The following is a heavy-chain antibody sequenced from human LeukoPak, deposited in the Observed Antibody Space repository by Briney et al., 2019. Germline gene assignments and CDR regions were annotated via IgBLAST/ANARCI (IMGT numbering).Heavy chain of an antibody. V-gene: IGHV3-53*01. J-gene: IGHJ4*02. Sequence: GGSLRLSCAASGFTVSSNYMSWVRQAPGKGLEWVSVIYSGGSTYYADSVKGRFTISRDNSKNTLYLRMNSLRAEDTAVYYCARVGKNYYDSSGYYYLFDYWGQGTLVTASS. CDR2: IYSGGST. CDR1: GFTVSSNY. CDR3: ARVGKNYYDSSGYYYLFDY. D-gene: IGHD3-22*01.